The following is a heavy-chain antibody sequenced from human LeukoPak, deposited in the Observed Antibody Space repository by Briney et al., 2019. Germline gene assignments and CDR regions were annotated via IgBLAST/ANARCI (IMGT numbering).Heavy chain of an antibody. CDR1: GGSISSYY. CDR2: IYYSGGT. V-gene: IGHV4-59*01. CDR3: ARCTDSGGVDY. J-gene: IGHJ4*02. Sequence: PSETLSLTCTVSGGSISSYYWSWIRQPPGKGLEWIGYIYYSGGTNYNPSLKSRVTISVDTSKNQFSLKLSSVTAADTAVYYCARCTDSGGVDYWGQGTLVIVSS. D-gene: IGHD3-16*01.